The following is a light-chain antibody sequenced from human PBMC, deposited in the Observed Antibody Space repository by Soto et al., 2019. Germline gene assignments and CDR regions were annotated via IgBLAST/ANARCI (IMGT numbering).Light chain of an antibody. J-gene: IGLJ2*01. V-gene: IGLV4-69*01. CDR2: LDSDGSH. CDR3: QTWGTGIHVV. CDR1: SGHSSYA. Sequence: QLVLTQSPSASASLGASVKLTCTLSSGHSSYAIAWHQQHPEKGPRYLMKLDSDGSHTKGDAIPDRFSRSSSGAERYLTISSLQSEDEADYYCQTWGTGIHVVFGGGTKLTVL.